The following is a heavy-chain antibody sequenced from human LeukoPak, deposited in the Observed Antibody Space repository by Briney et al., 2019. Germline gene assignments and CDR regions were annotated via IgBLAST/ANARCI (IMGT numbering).Heavy chain of an antibody. J-gene: IGHJ5*02. CDR1: GGSISSYY. CDR3: ARAYGSGGSWPPFDP. CDR2: IYYSGST. Sequence: SETLSLTCTVSGGSISSYYWSWIRQPPGKGLEWIGYIYYSGSTNYNPSLKSRVTISVDTSKNQFSLKLSSVTAADTAVYYCARAYGSGGSWPPFDPWGQGTLVTVSS. V-gene: IGHV4-59*01. D-gene: IGHD2-15*01.